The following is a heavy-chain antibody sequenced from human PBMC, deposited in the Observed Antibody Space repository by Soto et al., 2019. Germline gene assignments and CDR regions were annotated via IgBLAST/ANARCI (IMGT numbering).Heavy chain of an antibody. CDR3: ASISVDTAMVQGVPDY. CDR2: IYYSGST. J-gene: IGHJ4*02. CDR1: CGSIISGDYY. V-gene: IGHV4-30-4*01. Sequence: SETLSLTCTVSCGSIISGDYYWSWIRQPPGKGLEWIGYIYYSGSTYYNPSLKSRVTISVDTSKNQFSLKLSSVTAADTAVYYCASISVDTAMVQGVPDYWGQGTLVTVSS. D-gene: IGHD5-18*01.